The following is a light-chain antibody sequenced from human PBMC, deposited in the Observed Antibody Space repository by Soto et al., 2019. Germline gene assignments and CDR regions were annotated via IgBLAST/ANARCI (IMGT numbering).Light chain of an antibody. CDR3: QPYDSSLSGNV. CDR1: SSNIGAGYD. CDR2: GNS. J-gene: IGLJ2*01. Sequence: QSVLTQPSSVSGAPGQRVTISCTGSSSNIGAGYDVHWYQQPPGTAPKLLMYGNSNRPSGVPDRFSGSRSGTSASLAITGLQAPDAADYYLQPYDSSLSGNVFGGGTKLTVL. V-gene: IGLV1-40*01.